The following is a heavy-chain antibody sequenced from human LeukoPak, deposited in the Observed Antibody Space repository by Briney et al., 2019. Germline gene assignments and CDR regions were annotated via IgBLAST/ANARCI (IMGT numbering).Heavy chain of an antibody. CDR3: ARLVPPSIAAGIDY. CDR2: IYYSGST. V-gene: IGHV4-39*01. D-gene: IGHD6-13*01. CDR1: GGSISSSSYY. Sequence: KPSETLSLTCTDSGGSISSSSYYWGWIRQPPGKGLEWIGSIYYSGSTYFNPSLKSRVTISVDTSKNQFSLKLSSVTAADTAVYYCARLVPPSIAAGIDYWGQGTLVTVSS. J-gene: IGHJ4*02.